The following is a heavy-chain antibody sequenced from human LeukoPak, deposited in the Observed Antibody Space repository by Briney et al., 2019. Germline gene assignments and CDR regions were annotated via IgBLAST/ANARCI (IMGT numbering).Heavy chain of an antibody. V-gene: IGHV4-30-4*07. Sequence: PSETLSLTCAVSGGSISSGGYSWNWIRQPPGKGLEWMGYIYNSGSTSYNPSLKSRVTMSVDTSKNQFSLKLSSVTAADTAVYYCARGYYDSSGYFDYWGQGTLVTVSS. J-gene: IGHJ4*02. CDR2: IYNSGST. CDR3: ARGYYDSSGYFDY. D-gene: IGHD3-22*01. CDR1: GGSISSGGYS.